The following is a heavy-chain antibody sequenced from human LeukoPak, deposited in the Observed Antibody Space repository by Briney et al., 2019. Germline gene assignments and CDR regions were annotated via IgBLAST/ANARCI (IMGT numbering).Heavy chain of an antibody. Sequence: GGSLRLSCAASGFTFSSYAMHWVRQAPGKGLEWVAVISYDGSNKYYADFVKGRFTISRDNSKNTLYLQMNSLRAEDTAVYYCAREYDPGYSDYWGQGTLVTVSS. CDR1: GFTFSSYA. J-gene: IGHJ4*02. CDR3: AREYDPGYSDY. D-gene: IGHD3-10*01. CDR2: ISYDGSNK. V-gene: IGHV3-30*04.